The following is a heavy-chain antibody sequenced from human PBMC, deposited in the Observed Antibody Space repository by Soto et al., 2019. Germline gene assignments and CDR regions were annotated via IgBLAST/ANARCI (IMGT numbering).Heavy chain of an antibody. Sequence: SETLSLTCAVSGYSISSGYYWGWIRQPPGKGLEWIGSIYHSGSTYYNPSHKSRVTISVDTSKNQFSLKLSSVTAADTAVYYCARDLERGYCSGGSCYPGDNWFDPWGQGTLVTVSS. CDR3: ARDLERGYCSGGSCYPGDNWFDP. CDR2: IYHSGST. D-gene: IGHD2-15*01. V-gene: IGHV4-38-2*02. J-gene: IGHJ5*02. CDR1: GYSISSGYY.